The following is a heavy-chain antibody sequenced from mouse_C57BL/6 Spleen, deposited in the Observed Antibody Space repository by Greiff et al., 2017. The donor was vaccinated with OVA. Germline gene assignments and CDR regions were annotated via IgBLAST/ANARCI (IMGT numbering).Heavy chain of an antibody. CDR2: ISDGGSYT. J-gene: IGHJ2*01. CDR1: GFTFSSYA. D-gene: IGHD2-14*01. CDR3: ARDRDREYFDY. Sequence: EVKLVESGGGLVKPGGSLKLSCAASGFTFSSYAVSWVRQTPEKRLEWVATISDGGSYTYYPDNVKGRFTISRDNAKNNLYLQMSHLKSEDTAMYYCARDRDREYFDYWGQGTTLTVSS. V-gene: IGHV5-4*01.